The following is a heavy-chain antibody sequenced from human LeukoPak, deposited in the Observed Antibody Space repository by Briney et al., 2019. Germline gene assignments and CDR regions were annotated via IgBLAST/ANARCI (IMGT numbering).Heavy chain of an antibody. D-gene: IGHD2-2*01. CDR1: GYTFTGYY. CDR2: INPNSGGT. J-gene: IGHJ5*02. Sequence: ASVKVSCKASGYTFTGYYMHWVRQAPGQGLEGMGWINPNSGGTNYAQKFQGRVTMTRDTSISTAYMELSRLRSDDTAVYYCARGFRRCSSTSCSPIAFGGFDPWGQGTLVTVSS. CDR3: ARGFRRCSSTSCSPIAFGGFDP. V-gene: IGHV1-2*02.